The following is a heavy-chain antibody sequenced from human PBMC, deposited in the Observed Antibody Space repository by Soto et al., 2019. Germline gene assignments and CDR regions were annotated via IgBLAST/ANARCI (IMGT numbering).Heavy chain of an antibody. Sequence: EVQLLESGGGLVQPGGSLRLSCAASGFAFSGYAMTWVRQAPGQGLDWVSAISGSGDITYYADSVKGRFTISRDNSKNTLYLQLNSLRAEDTAIYYCGKDRDDIEMVDAFGIWGQGTMAAVSS. V-gene: IGHV3-23*01. CDR3: GKDRDDIEMVDAFGI. D-gene: IGHD3-9*01. CDR1: GFAFSGYA. J-gene: IGHJ3*02. CDR2: ISGSGDIT.